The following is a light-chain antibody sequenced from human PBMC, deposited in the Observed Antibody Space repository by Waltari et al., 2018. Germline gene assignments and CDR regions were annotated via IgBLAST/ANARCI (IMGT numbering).Light chain of an antibody. V-gene: IGLV2-14*01. CDR3: SSYTSSNTWV. J-gene: IGLJ3*02. CDR1: SSDIGGYNY. CDR2: DVT. Sequence: QSALTQPVSVSGSPGQSITISCIGTSSDIGGYNYVSWYQQHPGKAPKVMIYDVTKRPSGVSNRFSGSKSGSTASLTISGLQAEDEADYYCSSYTSSNTWVFGGGTKLTVL.